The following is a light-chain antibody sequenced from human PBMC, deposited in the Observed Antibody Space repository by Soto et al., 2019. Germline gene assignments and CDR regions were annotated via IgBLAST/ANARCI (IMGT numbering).Light chain of an antibody. CDR2: DAS. CDR1: QDITNY. V-gene: IGKV1-33*01. J-gene: IGKJ4*01. Sequence: DIQMTQSPSSLSASVGDRVTITCQASQDITNYLNWYQQKPGKATKLLIYDASNLETGVPSRFSGSGPGTDLTVTNSSLQPEDIATYYCQQYDNLPFGGGTKVEIK. CDR3: QQYDNLP.